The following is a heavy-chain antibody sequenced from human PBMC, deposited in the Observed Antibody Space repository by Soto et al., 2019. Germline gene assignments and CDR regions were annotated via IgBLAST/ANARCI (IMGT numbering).Heavy chain of an antibody. D-gene: IGHD6-13*01. CDR2: IYYSGTT. J-gene: IGHJ5*02. V-gene: IGHV4-59*01. Sequence: WTWLRQPPGKGLEWIGNIYYSGTTDYNPSLKSRVTISVDTSKNQFSLKLTSVTAADTAFYYCARVASAGTSLGWFDLWGQGTLVTVSS. CDR3: ARVASAGTSLGWFDL.